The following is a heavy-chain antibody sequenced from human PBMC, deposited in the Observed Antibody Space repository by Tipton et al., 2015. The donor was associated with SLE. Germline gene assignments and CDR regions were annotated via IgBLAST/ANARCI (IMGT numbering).Heavy chain of an antibody. D-gene: IGHD6-13*01. CDR3: ARAGPIAAAGDAFDI. V-gene: IGHV4-59*01. CDR2: IYYSGST. J-gene: IGHJ3*02. CDR1: GGSISSYY. Sequence: TLSLTCTVSGGSISSYYWSWIRQPPGKGLEWIGYIYYSGSTNYNPSLKSRVTISVDTSKNQFSLKLSSVTAAGTAVYYCARAGPIAAAGDAFDIWGQGTMVTVSS.